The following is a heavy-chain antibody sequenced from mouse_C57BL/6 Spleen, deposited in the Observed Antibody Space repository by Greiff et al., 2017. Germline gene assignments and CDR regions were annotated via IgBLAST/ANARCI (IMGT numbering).Heavy chain of an antibody. J-gene: IGHJ4*01. D-gene: IGHD4-1*01. CDR2: IYPGGGYT. CDR1: GYTFTNYW. Sequence: QVQLKESGAELVRPGTSVKMSCKASGYTFTNYWIGWAKQRPGHGLEWIGDIYPGGGYTNYNEKFKGKATLTADKSSSTAYMQFSSLTSEDSAIYYCARSTNWDGGAMDYWGQGTSVTVSS. CDR3: ARSTNWDGGAMDY. V-gene: IGHV1-63*01.